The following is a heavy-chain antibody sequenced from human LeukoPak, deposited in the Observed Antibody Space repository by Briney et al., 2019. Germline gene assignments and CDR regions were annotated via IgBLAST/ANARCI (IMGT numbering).Heavy chain of an antibody. CDR3: AKRQGRGYRRLDAFDI. D-gene: IGHD3-16*02. J-gene: IGHJ3*02. CDR1: GGSISSYY. V-gene: IGHV4-4*07. Sequence: SETLSLTCTVSGGSISSYYWSWIRQPAGKGLEWIGRIYTSGSTNYNPSLKSRVTISVDRSKNQFSLKLSSVTAADTAVYYCAKRQGRGYRRLDAFDIWGQGTMVTVSS. CDR2: IYTSGST.